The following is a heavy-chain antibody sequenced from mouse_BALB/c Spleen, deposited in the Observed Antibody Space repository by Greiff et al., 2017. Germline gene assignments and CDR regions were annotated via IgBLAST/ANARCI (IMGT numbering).Heavy chain of an antibody. J-gene: IGHJ1*01. CDR3: ARDTTEGYFDV. D-gene: IGHD1-1*01. Sequence: LVESGAELVKPGASVKLSCTASGFNIKDTYMHWVKQRPEQGLEWIGRIDPANGNTKYDPKFQGKATITADTSSNTAYLQLSSLTSEDTAVYYCARDTTEGYFDVWGAGTTVTVSS. CDR1: GFNIKDTY. V-gene: IGHV14-3*02. CDR2: IDPANGNT.